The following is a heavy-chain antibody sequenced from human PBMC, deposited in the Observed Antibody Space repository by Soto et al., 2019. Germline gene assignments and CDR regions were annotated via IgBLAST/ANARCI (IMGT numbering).Heavy chain of an antibody. Sequence: GGSLRLSCAASGFTFSSYWMSWVRQAPGKGLEWVANIKQDGSEKYYVDSVKGRFTISRDNAKNSLYLQMNSLRAEDTAVYYCARVEYSGYHQPDYWGQGTLVTVSS. CDR3: ARVEYSGYHQPDY. J-gene: IGHJ4*02. V-gene: IGHV3-7*01. D-gene: IGHD5-12*01. CDR1: GFTFSSYW. CDR2: IKQDGSEK.